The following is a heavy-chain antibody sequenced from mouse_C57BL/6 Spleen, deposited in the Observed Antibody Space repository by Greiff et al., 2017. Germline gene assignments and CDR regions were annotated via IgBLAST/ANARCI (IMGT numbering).Heavy chain of an antibody. Sequence: VQLQQSGPELVKPGASVKISCKASGYAFSSSWMNWVKQRPGKGLEWIGRIYPGDGDTNYNGNVKGKATLTADKSSSTAYMQLISLTSEDSAVYFCARGSIYYGNYAFAYWGQGTLVTVSA. D-gene: IGHD2-1*01. V-gene: IGHV1-82*01. J-gene: IGHJ3*01. CDR1: GYAFSSSW. CDR3: ARGSIYYGNYAFAY. CDR2: IYPGDGDT.